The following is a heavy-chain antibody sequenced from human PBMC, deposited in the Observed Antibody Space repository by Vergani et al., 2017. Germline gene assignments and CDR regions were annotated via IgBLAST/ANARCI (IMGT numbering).Heavy chain of an antibody. CDR1: GYTFTSYG. J-gene: IGHJ4*02. CDR3: AGDHRWLHSGPYGW. V-gene: IGHV1-18*01. Sequence: QVQLVQSGAEVKKPGASVKVSCKASGYTFTSYGISWVRQAPGQGLEWMGWISAYNGNTNYAQKLQGRVTMTTDTSTSTAYMELRRLRSDDTAVYYGAGDHRWLHSGPYGWWGQGTLVSVPS. CDR2: ISAYNGNT. D-gene: IGHD5-24*01.